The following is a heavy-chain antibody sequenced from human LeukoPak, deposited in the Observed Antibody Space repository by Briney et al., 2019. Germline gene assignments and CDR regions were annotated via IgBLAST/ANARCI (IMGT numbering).Heavy chain of an antibody. CDR3: ARHGSGSSLALYP. CDR1: GGSISSYY. Sequence: PETLSLTCTVFGGSISSYYWSWIRQPPGRGLEWLGYISYSGSTSYNPSLKSRVTISLGTSRNQFSLKLTSVTAADTAVYYCARHGSGSSLALYPWGQGTLVTVSS. CDR2: ISYSGST. D-gene: IGHD3-10*01. V-gene: IGHV4-59*08. J-gene: IGHJ5*02.